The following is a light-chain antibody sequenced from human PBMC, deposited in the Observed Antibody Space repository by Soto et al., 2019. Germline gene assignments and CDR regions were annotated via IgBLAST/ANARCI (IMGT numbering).Light chain of an antibody. V-gene: IGLV2-11*01. CDR1: SSDVGGYNY. CDR3: CSYAGSYTYV. Sequence: QSALTQPRSVSGSPGQSVTISCTGTSSDVGGYNYVSWYQQHPGKAPKLMIYDVGKRPSGVPDRFSGSKSGNMASLTISGLKAEDEADYYCCSYAGSYTYVCRNGTTLTVL. J-gene: IGLJ1*01. CDR2: DVG.